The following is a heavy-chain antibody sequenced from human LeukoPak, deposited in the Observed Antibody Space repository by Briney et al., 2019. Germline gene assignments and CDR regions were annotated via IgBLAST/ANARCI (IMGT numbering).Heavy chain of an antibody. J-gene: IGHJ6*03. Sequence: GGSLRLSCAASGFTFSSYWMSWVRQAPGKGLKWVPTISQDGSEKYYVDSVRGRFTTSRDNAKNSLYLQMNSLRTEDTAVYYCARDVRGSVTSYFYYYIDVWGKGTTVTVSS. CDR1: GFTFSSYW. D-gene: IGHD5-18*01. CDR3: ARDVRGSVTSYFYYYIDV. CDR2: ISQDGSEK. V-gene: IGHV3-7*01.